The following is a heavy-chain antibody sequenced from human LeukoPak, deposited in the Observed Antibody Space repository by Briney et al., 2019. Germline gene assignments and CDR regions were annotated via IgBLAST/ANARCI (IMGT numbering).Heavy chain of an antibody. Sequence: ASLKVSCKASGYMFTSYNMQWVRQAPGQGLEWMGMVSSSGANTKYAQKFRGRVTMTSDTSTSTVYMELSSLRSEDTAVYYCARDGRWLQSGQLDYWGQGTLVTVSS. D-gene: IGHD5-24*01. CDR2: VSSSGANT. CDR1: GYMFTSYN. V-gene: IGHV1-46*01. J-gene: IGHJ4*02. CDR3: ARDGRWLQSGQLDY.